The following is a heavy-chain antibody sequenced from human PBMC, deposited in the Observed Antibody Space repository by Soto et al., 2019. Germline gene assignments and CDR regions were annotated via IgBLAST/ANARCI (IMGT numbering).Heavy chain of an antibody. J-gene: IGHJ5*02. Sequence: PSETLSLTCTVSGGSISSYHWSWIRKPPGKGLEWIGNIYYSGSTNYNPSIKSRVTISVDTSKNQFSLKLNSVTAADTAVYYCARDASGGYNWFDPWGQGTQVTVS. CDR2: IYYSGST. CDR3: ARDASGGYNWFDP. V-gene: IGHV4-59*01. CDR1: GGSISSYH. D-gene: IGHD1-26*01.